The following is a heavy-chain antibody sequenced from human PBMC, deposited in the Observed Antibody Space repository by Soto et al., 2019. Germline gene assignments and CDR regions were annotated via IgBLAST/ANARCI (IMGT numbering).Heavy chain of an antibody. V-gene: IGHV3-23*01. CDR1: GFTFSSYA. D-gene: IGHD1-26*01. J-gene: IGHJ6*02. CDR3: ARVSLGATAITDDYYYGIDV. Sequence: EVQLLESGGGLVQPGGSLRLSCAASGFTFSSYAMNWVRQAPGKGLEWVSGISGSGGGISYADSVKGRFTISRDNSKSTLYLQMNSLRAEDTAEYDCARVSLGATAITDDYYYGIDVWGQGTTVPVSS. CDR2: ISGSGGGI.